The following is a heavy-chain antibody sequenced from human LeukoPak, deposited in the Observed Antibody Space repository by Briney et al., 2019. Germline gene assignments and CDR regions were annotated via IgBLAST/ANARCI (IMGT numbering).Heavy chain of an antibody. J-gene: IGHJ4*02. CDR1: GFTFSSYN. D-gene: IGHD2-2*01. V-gene: IGHV3-48*04. CDR2: ISSSSTI. Sequence: GGSLRLSCAASGFTFSSYNINWVRQAPGKGLEWVSYISSSSTIYYADSVKGRFTISRDNAKNSLYLQMNSLRAEDTAVYYCARDQGYCSSTSCYAFDYWGQGTLVTVSS. CDR3: ARDQGYCSSTSCYAFDY.